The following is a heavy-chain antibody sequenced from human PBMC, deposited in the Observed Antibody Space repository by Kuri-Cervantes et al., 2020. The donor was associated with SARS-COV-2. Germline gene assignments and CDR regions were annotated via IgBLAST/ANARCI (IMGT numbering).Heavy chain of an antibody. CDR2: INSDGSST. J-gene: IGHJ6*02. CDR1: GFTFSSYW. V-gene: IGHV3-74*01. Sequence: GESLKISCAASGFTFSSYWMHWVRQAPGKGLVWVSRINSDGSSTSYADSVKGRFTISRDNAKNTLYLQMNSLRAEDTAVYYCARDLNYYYDGMDVWGQGTTVTVSS. CDR3: ARDLNYYYDGMDV.